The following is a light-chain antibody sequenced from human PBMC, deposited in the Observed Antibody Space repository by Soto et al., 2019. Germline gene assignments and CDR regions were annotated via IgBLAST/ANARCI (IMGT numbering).Light chain of an antibody. J-gene: IGLJ1*01. V-gene: IGLV2-23*01. Sequence: QSVLTQPASVSGSPGQSITISCTGTSSNVGSYNLVSWYQQRPGKAPKLMIYEGSERPSGVSNRFSGSKSGTTASLTISGLQAEDEADYYCCSFAGTSTYVFGTGTKLTVL. CDR3: CSFAGTSTYV. CDR2: EGS. CDR1: SSNVGSYNL.